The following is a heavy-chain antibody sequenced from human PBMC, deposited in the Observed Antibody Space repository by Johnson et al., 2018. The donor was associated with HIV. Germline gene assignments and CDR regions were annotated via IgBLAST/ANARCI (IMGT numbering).Heavy chain of an antibody. CDR2: IKQDGSEK. V-gene: IGHV3-7*01. CDR1: GFTFSSYA. CDR3: ASPLRYFDF. Sequence: VQLVESGGGLVQPGGSLRLSCAASGFTFSSYAMSWVRQAPGKGLEWVANIKQDGSEKYYVDSVKGRFTISRDNAKNSLYLQMNSLRAEDTAVYYCASPLRYFDFWGQGTLVTVSS. D-gene: IGHD3-9*01. J-gene: IGHJ3*01.